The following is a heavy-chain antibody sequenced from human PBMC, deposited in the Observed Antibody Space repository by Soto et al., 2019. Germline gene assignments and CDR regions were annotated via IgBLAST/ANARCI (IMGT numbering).Heavy chain of an antibody. CDR2: IYPGDSDT. D-gene: IGHD4-17*01. V-gene: IGHV5-51*01. CDR3: STTVTPTLDYFYYLDV. Sequence: PCVSLRVPCKGAGCKFTGYCVGRIRQMPGKGLEWMGIIYPGDSDTRYSPSFQGQVTISADKSISTAYLQWSSLKASDTAMYFCSTTVTPTLDYFYYLDVWGKGTTVTVSS. CDR1: GCKFTGYC. J-gene: IGHJ6*03.